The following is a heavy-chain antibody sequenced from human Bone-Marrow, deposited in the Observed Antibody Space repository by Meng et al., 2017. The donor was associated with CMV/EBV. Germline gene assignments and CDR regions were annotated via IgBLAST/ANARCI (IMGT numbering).Heavy chain of an antibody. CDR1: GGSFSGYY. J-gene: IGHJ6*02. CDR3: ARGLRAAAKHYYYGMDV. D-gene: IGHD6-13*01. V-gene: IGHV4-34*01. Sequence: SETLSLTCAVYGGSFSGYYWSWIRQPPGKGLEWIGEINHSGSTNYNPSLKSRVTISVDTSKNQFSLKLSSVTAADTAVYYCARGLRAAAKHYYYGMDVWGQGTTVTVSS. CDR2: INHSGST.